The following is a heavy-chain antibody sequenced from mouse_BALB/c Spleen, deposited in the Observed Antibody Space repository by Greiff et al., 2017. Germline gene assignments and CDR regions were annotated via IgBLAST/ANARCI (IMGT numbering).Heavy chain of an antibody. V-gene: IGHV5-6-5*01. Sequence: EVKLVESGGGLVKPGGSLKLSCAASGFTFSSYAMSWVRQTPEKRLEWVASISSGGSTYYPDSVKGRFTISRDNARNILYLQMSSLRSEDTAMYYCARGATAWFAYWGQGTLVTVSA. CDR3: ARGATAWFAY. J-gene: IGHJ3*01. CDR1: GFTFSSYA. CDR2: ISSGGST.